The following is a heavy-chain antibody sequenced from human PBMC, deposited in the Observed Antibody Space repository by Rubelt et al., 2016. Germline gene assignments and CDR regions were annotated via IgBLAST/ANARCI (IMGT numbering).Heavy chain of an antibody. CDR2: INPSGGST. CDR1: GYTFTSYY. CDR3: ARVGFYYDSGSYVD. V-gene: IGHV1-46*01. Sequence: QVQLVQSGAEVKKPGASVKVSCKASGYTFTSYYMHWVRQAPGQGLEWMGIINPSGGSTTYAQKFQGRATMTRDTSTSTVYMDLSSLRCEDTAVYYCARVGFYYDSGSYVDWGQGTLVTVSS. J-gene: IGHJ4*02. D-gene: IGHD3-10*01.